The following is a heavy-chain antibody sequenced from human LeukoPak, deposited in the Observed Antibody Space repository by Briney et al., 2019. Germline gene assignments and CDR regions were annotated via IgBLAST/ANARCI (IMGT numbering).Heavy chain of an antibody. Sequence: GGSLRLSCAASGFTFSSYAMHWVRQAPGKGLEWVAVISYDGSNKYYADSVKGRFTISRDNSKNTLYLQMNSLRAEDTAVYYCAKDLSIRPYYFDYWGQGTLVTVSS. CDR1: GFTFSSYA. J-gene: IGHJ4*02. CDR3: AKDLSIRPYYFDY. V-gene: IGHV3-30-3*01. D-gene: IGHD2-2*01. CDR2: ISYDGSNK.